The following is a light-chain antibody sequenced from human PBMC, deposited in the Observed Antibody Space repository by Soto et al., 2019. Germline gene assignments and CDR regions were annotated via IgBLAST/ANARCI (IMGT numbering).Light chain of an antibody. J-gene: IGLJ1*01. CDR3: CSYAGSSTSLYV. CDR1: SSDVGSYNL. CDR2: EVS. Sequence: QSALTQPASMSGSPGQSITISCTGTSSDVGSYNLVSWYQQHPGKAPKLMIYEVSKRPSGVSNRFSGSKSGNTASLTISGLQAEDEADYYCCSYAGSSTSLYVFGTGTKLTVL. V-gene: IGLV2-23*02.